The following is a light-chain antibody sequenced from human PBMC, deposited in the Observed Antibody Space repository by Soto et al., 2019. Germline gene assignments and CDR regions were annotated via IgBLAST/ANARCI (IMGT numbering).Light chain of an antibody. CDR2: DAS. Sequence: EIVLTQSPDTLSLSPGGRATLSCRASQSVSSYLAWYQQKPGQAPRLLIYDASKRATGIPARFSGSGSGTDFTLTISSPEPEDFAVYYCQQRSSWPLTFGQGTKVDIK. CDR3: QQRSSWPLT. CDR1: QSVSSY. V-gene: IGKV3-11*01. J-gene: IGKJ1*01.